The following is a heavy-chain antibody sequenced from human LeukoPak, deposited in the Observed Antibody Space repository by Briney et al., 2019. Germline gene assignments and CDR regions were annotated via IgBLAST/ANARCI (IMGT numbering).Heavy chain of an antibody. V-gene: IGHV3-33*08. CDR1: GFTFSSYA. D-gene: IGHD6-6*01. J-gene: IGHJ4*02. CDR2: IWYDGSEK. Sequence: GGSLRLSCAASGFTFSSYAMHWVRQAPGKGLEWVAIIWYDGSEKFYGDSVKGRFTISRDNSKNTLYLQMNSLRAEDTAVYYCARDRGTTSSAGYYFDYWGQGTLVTVSS. CDR3: ARDRGTTSSAGYYFDY.